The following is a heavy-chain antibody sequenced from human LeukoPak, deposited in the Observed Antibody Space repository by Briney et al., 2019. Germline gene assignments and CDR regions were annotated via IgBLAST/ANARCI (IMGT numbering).Heavy chain of an antibody. CDR1: GGSFSGCY. CDR2: INQSGST. CDR3: ARSFFSDPYAFDI. Sequence: SETLSLTCAVYGGSFSGCYWSWIRQPPGKGLEWIGEINQSGSTNYNPSLKSRVTISVDTSKNQFSLKLSSVTAADTAVYYCARSFFSDPYAFDIWGQGTMVTVSS. J-gene: IGHJ3*02. V-gene: IGHV4-34*01.